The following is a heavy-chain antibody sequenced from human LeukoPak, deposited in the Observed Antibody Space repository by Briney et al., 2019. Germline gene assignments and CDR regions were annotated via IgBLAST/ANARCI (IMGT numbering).Heavy chain of an antibody. J-gene: IGHJ1*01. CDR3: APGGYCSGGSCYKEYFQH. Sequence: GGSLRLSCAASGFTFSSYWMRWVRQAPGKGLVWVSRINSDGSSTSYADSVKGRFTISRDNAKNTLYLQMNSLRAEDTAVYYCAPGGYCSGGSCYKEYFQHWGQGTLVTVSS. CDR1: GFTFSSYW. V-gene: IGHV3-74*01. CDR2: INSDGSST. D-gene: IGHD2-15*01.